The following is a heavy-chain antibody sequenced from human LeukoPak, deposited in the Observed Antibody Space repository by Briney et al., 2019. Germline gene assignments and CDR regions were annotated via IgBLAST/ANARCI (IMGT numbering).Heavy chain of an antibody. CDR2: SSGSGGST. Sequence: GGSLRLSCAASGFTFSSYAMSWVRQAPAKGLEWVSASSGSGGSTYYADSVKGRFTISRDNSKNTLYLQMNSLRAEDTAVYYCAKAQDIVVVVAATPFDYWGQGTLVTVSS. CDR1: GFTFSSYA. CDR3: AKAQDIVVVVAATPFDY. J-gene: IGHJ4*02. D-gene: IGHD2-15*01. V-gene: IGHV3-23*01.